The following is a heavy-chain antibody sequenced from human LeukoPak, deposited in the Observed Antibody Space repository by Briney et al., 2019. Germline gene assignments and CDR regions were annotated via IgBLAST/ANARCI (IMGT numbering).Heavy chain of an antibody. CDR3: ASLTTSDAFDI. J-gene: IGHJ3*02. CDR1: GFTVSSNY. V-gene: IGHV3-53*01. Sequence: PGGSLRLSYAASGFTVSSNYMSWVRQAPGQGLEWVSVLYIGGSTFYADSVKGRFTISRDNSKNMLFLQMNSLRAEDTAVYYCASLTTSDAFDIWGQGTMVTVSS. D-gene: IGHD4-17*01. CDR2: LYIGGST.